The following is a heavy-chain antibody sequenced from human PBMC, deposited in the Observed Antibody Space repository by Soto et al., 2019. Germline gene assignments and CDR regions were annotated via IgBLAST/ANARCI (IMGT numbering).Heavy chain of an antibody. CDR1: GFTFSSCT. D-gene: IGHD5-12*01. Sequence: VGSLRLSCAASGFTFSSCTMNWVRQSPGKGLEWVSSITSSSGSIYYGDSVKGRFTISRDNAKKSLFLQMRSLRADDTAVYFCARRMAGSGHQCLDPWAPGTLVTVSS. CDR2: ITSSSGSI. V-gene: IGHV3-21*01. J-gene: IGHJ5*02. CDR3: ARRMAGSGHQCLDP.